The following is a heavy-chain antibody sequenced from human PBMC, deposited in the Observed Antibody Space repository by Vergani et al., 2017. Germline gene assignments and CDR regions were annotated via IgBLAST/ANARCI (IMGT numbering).Heavy chain of an antibody. CDR3: ARDAKWLRSAAFDI. CDR1: GFTFSSYG. Sequence: VQLVESGGGVVQPGRSLRLSCAASGFTFSSYGMNWVRQAPGKGLEWVSSISSSSSYIYYADSVKGRFTISRDNAKNSLYLQMNSLRAEDTAVYYCARDAKWLRSAAFDIWGQGTMVTVSS. CDR2: ISSSSSYI. V-gene: IGHV3-21*01. J-gene: IGHJ3*02. D-gene: IGHD5-12*01.